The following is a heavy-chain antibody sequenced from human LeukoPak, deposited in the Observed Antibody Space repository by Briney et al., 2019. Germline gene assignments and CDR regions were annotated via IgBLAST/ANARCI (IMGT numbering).Heavy chain of an antibody. V-gene: IGHV3-23*01. J-gene: IGHJ6*02. CDR2: ISGSGGST. Sequence: PRGSLRLSCAASGFTFSSYAMSWVRQAPGKGLEWVSAISGSGGSTYYADSVKGRFTISRDNSKNTLYLQMNSLRAEDTAVYYCAKGVDGASYYYYGMDVWGQGTTVTVSS. D-gene: IGHD3-16*01. CDR3: AKGVDGASYYYYGMDV. CDR1: GFTFSSYA.